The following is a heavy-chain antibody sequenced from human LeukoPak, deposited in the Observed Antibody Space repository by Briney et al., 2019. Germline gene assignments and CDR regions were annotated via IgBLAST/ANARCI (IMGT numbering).Heavy chain of an antibody. Sequence: GRSLRLSCAASGFTFSSYGMHWVRQAPGKGLEWVAVISYDGSNKYYADSVKGRFTISRDNSKNTLYLQMNSLRAEDTAVYYCAKVVVPAAIPLWAGYWGQGTLVTVSS. J-gene: IGHJ4*02. CDR2: ISYDGSNK. CDR3: AKVVVPAAIPLWAGY. D-gene: IGHD2-2*02. CDR1: GFTFSSYG. V-gene: IGHV3-30*18.